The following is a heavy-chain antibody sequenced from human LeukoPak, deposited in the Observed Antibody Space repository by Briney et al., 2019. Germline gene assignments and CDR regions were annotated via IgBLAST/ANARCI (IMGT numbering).Heavy chain of an antibody. J-gene: IGHJ5*02. CDR1: GGSFSGYY. D-gene: IGHD2-15*01. V-gene: IGHV4-34*01. CDR2: INHSRTT. CDR3: ARDVDATSGWFDP. Sequence: SETLSLTCAVYGGSFSGYYWSWIRQPPGKGLEWIGGINHSRTTNYNPSLKSRVTISVDTSKNQFSLKLSSVTAADTAVYYCARDVDATSGWFDPWGQGTLVTVSS.